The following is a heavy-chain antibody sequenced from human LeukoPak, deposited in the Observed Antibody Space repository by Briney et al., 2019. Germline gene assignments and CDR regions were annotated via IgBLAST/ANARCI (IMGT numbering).Heavy chain of an antibody. D-gene: IGHD6-13*01. V-gene: IGHV3-30*02. J-gene: IGHJ4*02. CDR1: GVTFSSYA. CDR2: IRYDGSNE. CDR3: AKDPKRYSSSWNFDS. Sequence: GGSLRLSCAESGVTFSSYAMNWVRQAPGRGREWVAFIRYDGSNEYYADSVKGRFSISRDNPQSTLYLQMNSLRGEDTAVYYCAKDPKRYSSSWNFDSWGQGTLVTVSS.